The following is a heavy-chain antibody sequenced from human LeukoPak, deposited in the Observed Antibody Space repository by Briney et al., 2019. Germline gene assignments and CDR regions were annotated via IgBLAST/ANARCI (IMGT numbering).Heavy chain of an antibody. Sequence: GESLKISCKGSGYTFTSYWIGWVRQMPGKGLEWMGIIFPGDSDTRYSPSFQGQVTISADKSISTAYLQWNSLKASDTAIYYCARQGSYGDFDYWGQGTLVTVSS. CDR2: IFPGDSDT. V-gene: IGHV5-51*01. CDR3: ARQGSYGDFDY. CDR1: GYTFTSYW. D-gene: IGHD1-26*01. J-gene: IGHJ4*02.